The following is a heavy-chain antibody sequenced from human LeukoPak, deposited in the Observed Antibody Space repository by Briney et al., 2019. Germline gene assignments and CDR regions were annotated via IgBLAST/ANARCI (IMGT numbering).Heavy chain of an antibody. Sequence: PSETLSLTCTVSGGSISSSSYYWGWIRQPPGKGLEWIGSIYYSGSTYYNPSLKSRVTISVDTSKNQFSLKLSSVTAVDTAVYYCARLNYYYDSSGYYPSSPFDYWGQGTLVTVSS. J-gene: IGHJ4*02. V-gene: IGHV4-39*01. CDR1: GGSISSSSYY. CDR2: IYYSGST. CDR3: ARLNYYYDSSGYYPSSPFDY. D-gene: IGHD3-22*01.